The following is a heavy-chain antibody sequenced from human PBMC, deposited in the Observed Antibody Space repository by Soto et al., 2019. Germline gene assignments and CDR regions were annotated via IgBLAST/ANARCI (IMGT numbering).Heavy chain of an antibody. J-gene: IGHJ4*02. CDR1: AFTFSNYY. V-gene: IGHV3-7*01. CDR3: ARWIRGTVDY. CDR2: IKEDGSEK. Sequence: EVQLVASGGGLVQPGGSLRLSCAASAFTFSNYYMSWVRQAPGKGLEWLANIKEDGSEKYYVDSVKGRFTISRDNAENSLYLQMSSLRAEDTAVYYCARWIRGTVDYWGQGALVTVSS. D-gene: IGHD3-10*01.